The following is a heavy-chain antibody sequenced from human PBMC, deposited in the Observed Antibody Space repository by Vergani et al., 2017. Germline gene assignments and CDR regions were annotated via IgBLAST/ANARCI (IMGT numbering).Heavy chain of an antibody. V-gene: IGHV1-3*04. CDR3: ARGPFLEWLLYD. J-gene: IGHJ4*02. Sequence: QVPLVQSGAAVKKPGASVKVSCTASGYTFTSYAMHWVRQAPGQRLEWMGWINTGNGNTKYSQKFQGRVTITRDTSASTAYMELSSLRSEDTAVYYCARGPFLEWLLYDWGQGTLVTVSS. D-gene: IGHD3-3*02. CDR2: INTGNGNT. CDR1: GYTFTSYA.